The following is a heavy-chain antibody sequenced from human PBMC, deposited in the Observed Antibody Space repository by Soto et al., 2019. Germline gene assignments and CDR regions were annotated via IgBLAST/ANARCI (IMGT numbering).Heavy chain of an antibody. CDR2: IIPIFGTA. Sequence: QVQLVQSGAEVKKPGSSVKVSCKASGGTFSSYAISWVRQAPGQGLEWMGGIIPIFGTANYAQKFQGRVTITADESTSTAYRELSSLRSEDTAVYYCARARSAGYSGYEHFDYWGQGTLVTVSS. CDR1: GGTFSSYA. CDR3: ARARSAGYSGYEHFDY. D-gene: IGHD5-12*01. V-gene: IGHV1-69*01. J-gene: IGHJ4*02.